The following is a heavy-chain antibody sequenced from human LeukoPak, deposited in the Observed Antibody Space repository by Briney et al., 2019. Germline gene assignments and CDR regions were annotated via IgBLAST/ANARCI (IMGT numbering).Heavy chain of an antibody. CDR2: IWFNGRNK. CDR3: ARDRGFDISYNWFEP. V-gene: IGHV3-33*01. CDR1: GFTLNTYG. J-gene: IGHJ5*02. D-gene: IGHD3-10*01. Sequence: PGRSLRLSCAASGFTLNTYGMHWVRQAPGKGLEWVAVIWFNGRNKNYADSLKGRFTISRDTSENMVFLEMNSQRAEHTAVYYCARDRGFDISYNWFEPWGQGTLVTVSS.